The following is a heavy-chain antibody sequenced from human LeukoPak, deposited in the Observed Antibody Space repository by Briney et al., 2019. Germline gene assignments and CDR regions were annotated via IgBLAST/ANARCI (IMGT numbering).Heavy chain of an antibody. CDR3: ATAYCSGGSCPKYYYYYYMDV. Sequence: ASVKVSCKVSGYTLTELSMHWVRQAPGKGLEWMGTFDPEDGETIYAQKFQGRVTMTEDTSTDTAYMELSSLRSEDTAVYYCATAYCSGGSCPKYYYYYYMDVWGKGNTVTVSS. D-gene: IGHD2-15*01. V-gene: IGHV1-24*01. CDR2: FDPEDGET. CDR1: GYTLTELS. J-gene: IGHJ6*03.